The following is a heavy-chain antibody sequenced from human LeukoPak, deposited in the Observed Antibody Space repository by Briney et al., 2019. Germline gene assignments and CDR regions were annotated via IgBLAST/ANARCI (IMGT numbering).Heavy chain of an antibody. CDR1: GFSFDSYS. CDR2: IDSAGTT. V-gene: IGHV4-39*07. J-gene: IGHJ4*02. CDR3: ARSSGWWALDY. Sequence: SETLSLTCSVSGFSFDSYSCHWVRQPPGKGLEDLAAIDSAGTTYFTPSLKSQLSISVDRSKSQCSLKLSSVTAADTAVYYCARSSGWWALDYWGQGTLVAVSS. D-gene: IGHD6-13*01.